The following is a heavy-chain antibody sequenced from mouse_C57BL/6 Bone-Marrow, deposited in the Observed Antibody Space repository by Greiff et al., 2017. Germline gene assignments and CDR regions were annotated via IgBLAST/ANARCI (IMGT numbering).Heavy chain of an antibody. Sequence: EVMLVESGGGLVQPGGSLKLSCAASGFTFSDYYMYWVRQTPEKRLEWVAYIINGGGSTYYPDTVKGRFTISRDNAKNTLYLQMSRLKSEDTAMYYCASDGYYWYFDVWGTGTTVTVSS. CDR3: ASDGYYWYFDV. D-gene: IGHD2-3*01. V-gene: IGHV5-12*01. CDR1: GFTFSDYY. CDR2: IINGGGST. J-gene: IGHJ1*03.